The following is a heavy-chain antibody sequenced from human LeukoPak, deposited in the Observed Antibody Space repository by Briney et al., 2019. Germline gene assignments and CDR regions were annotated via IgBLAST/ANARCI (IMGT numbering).Heavy chain of an antibody. Sequence: GGSLRLSCAASGFTFSSYGMHWVRQAPGKGLEWVAFIRYDGSNKYYADSVKGRFTISRDNSKNTLYLQMNSLRAEDTAVYYCAKDGAPYSSSWYLDYWGQGTLVTVSS. CDR2: IRYDGSNK. CDR1: GFTFSSYG. J-gene: IGHJ4*02. V-gene: IGHV3-30*02. D-gene: IGHD6-13*01. CDR3: AKDGAPYSSSWYLDY.